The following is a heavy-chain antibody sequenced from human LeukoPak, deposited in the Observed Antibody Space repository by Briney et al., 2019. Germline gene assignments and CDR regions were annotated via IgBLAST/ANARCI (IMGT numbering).Heavy chain of an antibody. V-gene: IGHV4-34*01. CDR2: INHSGST. CDR3: ARVRAQRITMVRGVFLDY. D-gene: IGHD3-10*01. J-gene: IGHJ4*02. Sequence: SETLSLTCAVYGGSFSGYYWRWIRQPPGKGLEWIGEINHSGSTNYNPSLKSRVTISVDTSKNQFSLKLSSVTAADTAVYYCARVRAQRITMVRGVFLDYWGQGNLVTVSS. CDR1: GGSFSGYY.